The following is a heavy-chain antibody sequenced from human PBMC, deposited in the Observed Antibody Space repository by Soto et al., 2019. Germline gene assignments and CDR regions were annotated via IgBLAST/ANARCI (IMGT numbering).Heavy chain of an antibody. D-gene: IGHD6-19*01. Sequence: GGSLRLSCVASGFTFSSCWMHWVRQVPGKGLVWVSRISSDGSSTDYAASVKGRFTISRDNARNTLYLQMNNLRAEDTAVYYCASLYSSAWARDYWGQGTLVTVSS. V-gene: IGHV3-74*01. CDR3: ASLYSSAWARDY. J-gene: IGHJ4*02. CDR1: GFTFSSCW. CDR2: ISSDGSST.